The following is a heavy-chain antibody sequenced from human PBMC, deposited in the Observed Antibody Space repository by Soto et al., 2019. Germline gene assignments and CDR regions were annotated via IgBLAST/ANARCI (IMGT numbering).Heavy chain of an antibody. Sequence: QVQLVQSGAEVKKPGSSVKVSCKASGGTFSSYAISWVRQAPGQGLEWMGGIIPIFGTANYAQKFQGRVTITADESTSTAYTELSSLRSEDTAVYYCARRFPRRQLAINWFDPWGQGTLVTVSS. D-gene: IGHD6-13*01. CDR1: GGTFSSYA. CDR2: IIPIFGTA. V-gene: IGHV1-69*01. J-gene: IGHJ5*02. CDR3: ARRFPRRQLAINWFDP.